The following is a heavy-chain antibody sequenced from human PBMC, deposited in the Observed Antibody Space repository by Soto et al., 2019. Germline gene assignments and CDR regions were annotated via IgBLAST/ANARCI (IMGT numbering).Heavy chain of an antibody. CDR1: GYTFTDYY. Sequence: ASVKVSCKTSGYTFTDYYLHWVRQAPGRGFEWMGLINPNTGGTHYSQRFQGTVTMTRGTSISTAYMVVSSLRSDDTAVYYCARASTRGYQGYDLDYWGQGTLVTVSS. CDR3: ARASTRGYQGYDLDY. J-gene: IGHJ4*02. V-gene: IGHV1-2*02. D-gene: IGHD5-12*01. CDR2: INPNTGGT.